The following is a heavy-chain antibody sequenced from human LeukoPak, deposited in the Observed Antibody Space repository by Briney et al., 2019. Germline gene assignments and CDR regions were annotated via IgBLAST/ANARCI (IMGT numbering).Heavy chain of an antibody. CDR3: ARDNTGTTADY. J-gene: IGHJ4*02. V-gene: IGHV1-69*01. CDR1: GGTFSSYA. Sequence: GSSVKVSCKASGGTFSSYAISWVRRAPGQGLEWMGGIIPIFGTANYAQEFQGRVTITADESTSTAYMELSSLRSEDTAVYYCARDNTGTTADYWGQGTLVTVSS. D-gene: IGHD1-1*01. CDR2: IIPIFGTA.